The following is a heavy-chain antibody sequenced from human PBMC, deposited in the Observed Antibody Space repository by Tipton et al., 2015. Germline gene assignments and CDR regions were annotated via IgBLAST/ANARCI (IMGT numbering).Heavy chain of an antibody. CDR1: GGSISRSSYY. D-gene: IGHD4-11*01. CDR2: IYYSGST. J-gene: IGHJ5*02. CDR3: ARGYSNYAGWFGP. V-gene: IGHV4-39*07. Sequence: TLSLTCTVSGGSISRSSYYWGWIRQPPGKGLEWIGSIYYSGSTYYIPSLKSRITISVDTSKNQFSRKLRSVTAADTAVYHCARGYSNYAGWFGPWGQGTLVTVSS.